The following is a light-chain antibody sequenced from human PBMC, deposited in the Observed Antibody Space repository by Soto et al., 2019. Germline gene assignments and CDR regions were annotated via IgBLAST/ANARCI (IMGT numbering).Light chain of an antibody. CDR1: QSVLYSSNNKIY. V-gene: IGKV4-1*01. J-gene: IGKJ4*01. CDR3: QQYYSTPLT. Sequence: DIVMTQSPDSLAVSLGERATINCKSSQSVLYSSNNKIYLAWYQQKPGQPPKLIIYWASTRESGIPDRFSGSGSGTDFTLTISSLQAEDVAFYYCQQYYSTPLTFGGGTKVEIK. CDR2: WAS.